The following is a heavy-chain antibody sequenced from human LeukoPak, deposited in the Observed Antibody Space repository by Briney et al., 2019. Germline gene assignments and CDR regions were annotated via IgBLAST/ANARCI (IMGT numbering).Heavy chain of an antibody. D-gene: IGHD2-21*01. CDR3: ATYGGDWKFDS. CDR1: DGSLDIYY. Sequence: SDTLSLTCGASDGSLDIYYWMFVRQPPGKGLQWIGEITYRGGPSYLPSLKSRVTISIDASQRHISLRLNSVTAADTAVYYCATYGGDWKFDSWGQATLVTVSS. V-gene: IGHV4-34*01. J-gene: IGHJ4*02. CDR2: ITYRGGP.